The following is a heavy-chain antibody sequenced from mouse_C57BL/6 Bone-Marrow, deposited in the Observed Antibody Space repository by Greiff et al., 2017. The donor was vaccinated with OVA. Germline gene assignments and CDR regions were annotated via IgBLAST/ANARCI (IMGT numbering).Heavy chain of an antibody. V-gene: IGHV1-69*01. D-gene: IGHD1-1*01. J-gene: IGHJ3*01. Sequence: QVQLKQPGAELVMPGASVKLSCKASGYTFTSYWMHWVKQRPGQGLEWIGEIDPSDSYTNYNQKFKGKSTLTVDKSSSTAYMQLSSLTSEDSAVDYCARGLLLREFAYWGQGTLVTVSA. CDR3: ARGLLLREFAY. CDR2: IDPSDSYT. CDR1: GYTFTSYW.